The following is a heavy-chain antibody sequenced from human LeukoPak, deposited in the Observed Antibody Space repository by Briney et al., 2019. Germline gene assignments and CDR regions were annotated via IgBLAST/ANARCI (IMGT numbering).Heavy chain of an antibody. J-gene: IGHJ4*02. CDR2: IYAGGDT. V-gene: IGHV3-53*01. D-gene: IGHD6-19*01. Sequence: GGSLRLSCAASGFSVSYNYMSWVRQAPARGLEWVSVIYAGGDTYYADSVKGRFTISRDNSKNTLFLQMNSLRAEDTAVYYCAKKRVAVAGTHYFDYWGQGTLVTVSS. CDR3: AKKRVAVAGTHYFDY. CDR1: GFSVSYNY.